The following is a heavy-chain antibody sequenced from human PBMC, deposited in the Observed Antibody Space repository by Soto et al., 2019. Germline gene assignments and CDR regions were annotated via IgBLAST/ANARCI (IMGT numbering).Heavy chain of an antibody. J-gene: IGHJ6*02. V-gene: IGHV4-39*07. Sequence: SETLSLTCTVSGGSISSSSYYWGWIRQPPGKGLEWIGNIYYRGSTNYNPSLKSRVTISVDTSKNQFSLKLGSVTAADTAVYYCARVGIGYSGYEAVWGPGTTVTVSS. D-gene: IGHD5-12*01. CDR2: IYYRGST. CDR1: GGSISSSSYY. CDR3: ARVGIGYSGYEAV.